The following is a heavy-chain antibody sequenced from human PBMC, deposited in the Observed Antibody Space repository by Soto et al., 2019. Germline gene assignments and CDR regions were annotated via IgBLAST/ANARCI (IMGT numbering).Heavy chain of an antibody. V-gene: IGHV4-59*11. CDR2: IYYSGTT. D-gene: IGHD3-10*01. J-gene: IGHJ5*01. CDR1: GGSMNGHY. CDR3: VRTLTSGRQDS. Sequence: QVQLQESGPGLVKPSETLSLTCTVSGGSMNGHYWSWIRQSPGKGLEWIAYIYYSGTTKYNPSLKSRVTISLDTSKNQFSLKLSSVTPADTAVYYCVRTLTSGRQDSWGQGTLVTVAS.